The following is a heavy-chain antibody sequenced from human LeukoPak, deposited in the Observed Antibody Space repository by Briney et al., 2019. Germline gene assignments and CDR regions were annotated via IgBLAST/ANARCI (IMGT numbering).Heavy chain of an antibody. Sequence: SGGSLRLSCAASGFTFSTYAMIWVRKAPGKGLEWVSTFKTKYNQVYYAESVRGRFTISTDNSRNTVFLQMNSLRADDTALYYCARSVPDYTRFDYWGQGALVTVSS. CDR3: ARSVPDYTRFDY. J-gene: IGHJ4*02. V-gene: IGHV3-23*05. CDR1: GFTFSTYA. D-gene: IGHD4-11*01. CDR2: FKTKYNQV.